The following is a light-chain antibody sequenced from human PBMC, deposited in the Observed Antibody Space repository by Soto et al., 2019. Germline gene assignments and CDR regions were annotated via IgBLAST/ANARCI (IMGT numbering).Light chain of an antibody. CDR2: DAS. J-gene: IGKJ3*01. Sequence: DIQMTQSPSSLSSSVGDRVTITCQASQDISNYLTWYQQKPGKAPKLLIYDASNLETGVPSRFSGSGSGTDFTFTISSLQPEDIATYYCQQYDNLLLTFGPGTKVDIK. CDR3: QQYDNLLLT. V-gene: IGKV1-33*01. CDR1: QDISNY.